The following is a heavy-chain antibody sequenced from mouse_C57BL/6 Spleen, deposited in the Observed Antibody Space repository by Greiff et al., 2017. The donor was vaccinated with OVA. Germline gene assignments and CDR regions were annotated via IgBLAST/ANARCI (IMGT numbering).Heavy chain of an antibody. D-gene: IGHD1-1*01. Sequence: EVKLQQSGPELVKPGASVKISCKASGYTFTDYYMNWVKQSHGKSLEWIGDITPNNGGTSYNQKFKGKATLTVDKSSSTAYMERRSLTSEDSAVYYCARGDYYGSRESYWYFDVWGTGTTVTVSS. J-gene: IGHJ1*03. CDR3: ARGDYYGSRESYWYFDV. CDR1: GYTFTDYY. CDR2: ITPNNGGT. V-gene: IGHV1-26*01.